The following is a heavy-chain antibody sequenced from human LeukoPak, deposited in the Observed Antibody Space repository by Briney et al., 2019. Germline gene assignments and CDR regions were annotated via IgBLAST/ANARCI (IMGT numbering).Heavy chain of an antibody. CDR3: ARDPLIDCSGGSCYGYR. V-gene: IGHV3-48*02. CDR1: GFTFSSYS. D-gene: IGHD2-15*01. J-gene: IGHJ4*02. CDR2: ISSSSSTI. Sequence: PGGSLRLSCAASGFTFSSYSMNWVRHAPGKGLELVSYISSSSSTIYYADSVKGRFTISRDNAKNSLYLQMNSLRDEDTAVYYCARDPLIDCSGGSCYGYRWGQGTLVTVSS.